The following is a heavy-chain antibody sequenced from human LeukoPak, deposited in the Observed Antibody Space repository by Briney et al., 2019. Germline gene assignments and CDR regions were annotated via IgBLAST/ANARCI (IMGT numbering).Heavy chain of an antibody. D-gene: IGHD6-13*01. V-gene: IGHV4-39*07. CDR1: GGSISSSSYY. CDR3: AREYSRSSLYWYFDL. CDR2: IYYSGST. Sequence: SETLSLTCTVSGGSISSSSYYWGWIRQPPGKGLEWIGSIYYSGSTYYNPSLKSRVTISVDTSKNQFSLKLSSVTAADTAVYYCAREYSRSSLYWYFDLWGRGTLVTVSS. J-gene: IGHJ2*01.